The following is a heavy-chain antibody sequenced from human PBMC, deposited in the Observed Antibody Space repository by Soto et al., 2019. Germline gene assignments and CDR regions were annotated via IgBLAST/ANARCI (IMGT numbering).Heavy chain of an antibody. CDR3: ARDGSERPAEY. CDR1: GFTVSNFY. J-gene: IGHJ4*02. D-gene: IGHD3-10*01. Sequence: EVQLVESGGGLVQPGGSLRLSCAASGFTVSNFYMAWVRQAPGKGLEWVSLIDSGGRISYADSVRGRFTTSRDNSKNTMYLQMSSLRVEDTAVYYCARDGSERPAEYWGQGTLVTVSS. CDR2: IDSGGRI. V-gene: IGHV3-66*01.